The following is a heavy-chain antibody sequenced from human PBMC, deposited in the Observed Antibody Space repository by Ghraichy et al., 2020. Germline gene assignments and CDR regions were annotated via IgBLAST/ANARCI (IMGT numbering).Heavy chain of an antibody. CDR3: AKDGIAAAGTLHYYYMDV. D-gene: IGHD6-13*01. V-gene: IGHV3-23*01. CDR2: ISGSGGST. CDR1: GFTFSSYA. Sequence: GGSLRLSCAASGFTFSSYAMSWVRQAPGKGLEWVSAISGSGGSTYYADSVKGRFTISRDNSKNTLYLQMNSLRAEDTAVYYCAKDGIAAAGTLHYYYMDVWGKGTTVTVSS. J-gene: IGHJ6*03.